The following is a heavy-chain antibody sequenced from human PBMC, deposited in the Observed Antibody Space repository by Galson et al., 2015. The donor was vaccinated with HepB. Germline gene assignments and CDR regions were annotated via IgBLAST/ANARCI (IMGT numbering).Heavy chain of an antibody. CDR1: GVSISSYY. CDR2: IYYTGST. CDR3: AREGRTAEFDL. Sequence: LSLTCTVSGVSISSYYWSWIRQPPGKGPEWIGYIYYTGSTNYNASLKSRVTISVDTSKNQFSLKLSSVTAADTAVYYCAREGRTAEFDLWGQGTLVTVSS. J-gene: IGHJ5*02. V-gene: IGHV4-59*01. D-gene: IGHD6-13*01.